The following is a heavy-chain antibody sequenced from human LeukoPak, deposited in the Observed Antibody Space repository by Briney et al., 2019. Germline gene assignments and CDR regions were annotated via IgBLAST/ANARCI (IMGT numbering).Heavy chain of an antibody. J-gene: IGHJ4*02. CDR1: GFAFSGYA. V-gene: IGHV3-23*01. CDR3: AKVHYTASFPGSFPGRNYFDS. Sequence: GGSLRLSCTVSGFAFSGYAMSWVRQAPGKGPEWVSSIGARGDVTYSADSVKGRITISRDNSKRTLFLQMNSLRAEDTAVYYCAKVHYTASFPGSFPGRNYFDSWGQGSLATVSS. CDR2: IGARGDVT. D-gene: IGHD1-26*01.